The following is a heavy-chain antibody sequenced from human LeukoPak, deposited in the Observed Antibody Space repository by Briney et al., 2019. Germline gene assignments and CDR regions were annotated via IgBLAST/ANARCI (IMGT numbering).Heavy chain of an antibody. J-gene: IGHJ4*02. CDR3: ARFNYDFWSGSLYYFDY. CDR2: IYYSGST. Sequence: NPSETLSLTCTVSGGSISSYYWSWIRQPPGKGLEWIGYIYYSGSTNYNPSLKSRVTISVDTSENQFSLKLSSVTAADTAVYYCARFNYDFWSGSLYYFDYWGQGTLVTVSS. CDR1: GGSISSYY. D-gene: IGHD3-3*01. V-gene: IGHV4-59*08.